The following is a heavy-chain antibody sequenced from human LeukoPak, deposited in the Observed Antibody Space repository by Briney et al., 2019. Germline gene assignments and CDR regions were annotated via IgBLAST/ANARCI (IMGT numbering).Heavy chain of an antibody. J-gene: IGHJ4*02. CDR3: ASDYDYPVGFDY. CDR2: IYSGGST. CDR1: GFTVSSNY. Sequence: GSLRLSCAASGFTVSSNYMSWVRQAPGKGLEWVSVIYSGGSTYYADSVKGRFTISRDNSKNTLYLQMNSLRAEDTAVYYCASDYDYPVGFDYWGQGTLVTVSS. V-gene: IGHV3-53*01. D-gene: IGHD3-16*01.